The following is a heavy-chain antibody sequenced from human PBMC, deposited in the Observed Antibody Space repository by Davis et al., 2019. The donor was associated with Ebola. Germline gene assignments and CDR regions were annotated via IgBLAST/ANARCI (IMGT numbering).Heavy chain of an antibody. D-gene: IGHD2-21*01. V-gene: IGHV1-3*01. CDR2: INAGNGNT. J-gene: IGHJ5*02. CDR1: GYTFTSYG. Sequence: ASVKVSCKASGYTFTSYGITWVRQAPGQRLAWMGWINAGNGNTKYSQKFQGRVTITRDTSASTAYMELRSLRSDDTAVYYCARPIPWFDPWGQGTLVTVSS. CDR3: ARPIPWFDP.